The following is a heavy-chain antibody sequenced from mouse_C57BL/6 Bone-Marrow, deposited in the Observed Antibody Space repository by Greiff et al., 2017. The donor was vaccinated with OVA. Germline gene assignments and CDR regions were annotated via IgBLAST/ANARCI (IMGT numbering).Heavy chain of an antibody. CDR1: GYAFSSSW. Sequence: QVQLQQSGPELVKPGASVKISCKASGYAFSSSWMNWVKQRPGKGLEWIGRIYPGDGDTNYNGKFKGKATLTADKSSSTAYMQLSSLTSEDSAVYFCASYVRYFDVWGTGTTVTVSS. CDR3: ASYVRYFDV. J-gene: IGHJ1*03. CDR2: IYPGDGDT. V-gene: IGHV1-82*01.